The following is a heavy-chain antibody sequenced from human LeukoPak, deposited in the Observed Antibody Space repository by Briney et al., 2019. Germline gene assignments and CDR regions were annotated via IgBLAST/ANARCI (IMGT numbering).Heavy chain of an antibody. CDR2: IIPTFGTA. CDR3: AREQRREFGVPTPAGGWFDP. J-gene: IGHJ5*02. D-gene: IGHD3-10*01. Sequence: GASAKVSCKASGGTFSSYAISWVRQAPGQGLDWMGGIIPTFGTANNAQKFQGRVTITADESTSTAYMEVSSLRSEDTAVCYCAREQRREFGVPTPAGGWFDPWGQGTLVTVSS. CDR1: GGTFSSYA. V-gene: IGHV1-69*01.